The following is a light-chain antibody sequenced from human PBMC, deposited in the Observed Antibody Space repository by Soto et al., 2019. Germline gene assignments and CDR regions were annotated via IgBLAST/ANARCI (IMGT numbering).Light chain of an antibody. CDR2: SAS. CDR3: QHDGVSWVT. CDR1: ESVDSKY. J-gene: IGKJ2*01. Sequence: EVVLTQSPGTLSLSPGERATLSCRASESVDSKYLAWYQQKPGQAPRLLFYSASSRATGIPDRFTGSGSGTDFTLTISRLEPEDFAVYFCQHDGVSWVTFAQGTILEMK. V-gene: IGKV3-20*01.